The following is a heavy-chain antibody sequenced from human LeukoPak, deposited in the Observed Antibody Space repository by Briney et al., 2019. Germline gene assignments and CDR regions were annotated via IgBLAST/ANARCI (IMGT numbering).Heavy chain of an antibody. CDR2: ISSSSSTI. CDR1: GFTFSSYS. V-gene: IGHV3-48*04. D-gene: IGHD3-10*01. Sequence: GGSLRLSCAASGFTFSSYSMNWVRQAPGKGLEWVPYISSSSSTIYYVDSVKGRFTISRDNAKNSLYLQMNSLRAEDTAVYYCARTAYYYGSGSYTGMVSDYWGQGTLVTVSS. CDR3: ARTAYYYGSGSYTGMVSDY. J-gene: IGHJ4*02.